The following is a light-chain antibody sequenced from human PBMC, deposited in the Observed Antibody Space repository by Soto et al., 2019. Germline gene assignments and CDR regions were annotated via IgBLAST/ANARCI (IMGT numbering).Light chain of an antibody. J-gene: IGKJ4*01. V-gene: IGKV3-20*01. CDR3: QRYGSSPLT. Sequence: ESVLTQSPGTLSLSPGERATLSCRASQSVSSNYLAWYKQKPGQAPRLLIYDASSRATGIPDRFSGSGSGTDFTLTISRLEPEDFAVYYCQRYGSSPLTFGGGTRWIS. CDR2: DAS. CDR1: QSVSSNY.